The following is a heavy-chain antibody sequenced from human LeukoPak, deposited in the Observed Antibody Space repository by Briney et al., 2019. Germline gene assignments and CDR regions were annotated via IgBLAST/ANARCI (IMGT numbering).Heavy chain of an antibody. J-gene: IGHJ3*02. CDR2: ISAYNGNT. Sequence: EASVKVSCKASGYTFTSYGISWVRQAPGQGLEWMGWISAYNGNTNYAQKFQGRVTMTRDTSISTAYMELSRLRSDDTAVYYCARGRRVTMIGVEAFDIWGQGTMVTVSS. CDR3: ARGRRVTMIGVEAFDI. D-gene: IGHD3-22*01. CDR1: GYTFTSYG. V-gene: IGHV1-18*01.